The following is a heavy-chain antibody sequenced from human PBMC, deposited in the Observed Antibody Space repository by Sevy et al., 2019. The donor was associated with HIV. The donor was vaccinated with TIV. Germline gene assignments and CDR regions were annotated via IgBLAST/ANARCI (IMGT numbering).Heavy chain of an antibody. CDR3: AKDTCSSTSCYYQDAFDI. Sequence: GGSLRLSCAASGFTFSSYALGWVRQAQGKGLEWASGISDSGGSPYYEDSVKGRFTISRDNSKNTLYLQMNSLRAEDTAVYYCAKDTCSSTSCYYQDAFDIWGQGTMVTVSS. CDR2: ISDSGGSP. V-gene: IGHV3-23*01. J-gene: IGHJ3*02. CDR1: GFTFSSYA. D-gene: IGHD2-2*01.